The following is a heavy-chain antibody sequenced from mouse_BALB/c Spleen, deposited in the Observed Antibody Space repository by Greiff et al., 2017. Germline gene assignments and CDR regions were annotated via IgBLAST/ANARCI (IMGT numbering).Heavy chain of an antibody. CDR3: ARIARDYPFAY. D-gene: IGHD2-4*01. Sequence: QVTLKVSGPGILQPSQTLSLTCSFSGFSLSTYGIGVGWIRQPSGKGLEWLANIWWNDNKYYNTALKSRLTISKDTSNNQVFLKIASVDTADTATYDCARIARDYPFAYWGQGTLVTVSA. V-gene: IGHV8-11*01. J-gene: IGHJ3*01. CDR2: IWWNDNK. CDR1: GFSLSTYGIG.